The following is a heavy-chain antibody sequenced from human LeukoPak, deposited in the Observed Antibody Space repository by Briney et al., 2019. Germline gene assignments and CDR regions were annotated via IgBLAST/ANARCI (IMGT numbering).Heavy chain of an antibody. CDR2: IYDSGTT. CDR1: GDSISSGIYY. Sequence: SETLSLTCTVSGDSISSGIYYWSWIRQHPGKGLEWIGYIYDSGTTYYNPSLKSRLTISVDTSKNQFSLKLSSVTAADTALYYCAREGYYAFDYWGQGTLVTVSS. CDR3: AREGYYAFDY. D-gene: IGHD3-10*01. V-gene: IGHV4-31*03. J-gene: IGHJ4*02.